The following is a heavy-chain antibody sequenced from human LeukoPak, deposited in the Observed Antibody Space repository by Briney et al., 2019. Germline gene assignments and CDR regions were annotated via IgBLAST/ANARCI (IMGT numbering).Heavy chain of an antibody. Sequence: PGGSLRLSCAASGFTFSSYAMSWVRQAPGKGLEWGSAISGSGGSTYYADSVKGRFTISRDNSKNTLYLQMNSLRAEDTAVYYCAKGVMGCPSCGNWFDPWGQGTLVTVSS. V-gene: IGHV3-23*01. CDR2: ISGSGGST. CDR3: AKGVMGCPSCGNWFDP. D-gene: IGHD3-16*01. CDR1: GFTFSSYA. J-gene: IGHJ5*02.